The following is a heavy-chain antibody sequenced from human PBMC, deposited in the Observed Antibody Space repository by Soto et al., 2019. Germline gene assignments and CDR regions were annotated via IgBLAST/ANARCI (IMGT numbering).Heavy chain of an antibody. CDR1: GGSISSYY. CDR3: ARSQYCGGDCYSGSWDYYYYYGMDV. CDR2: IYYSGST. J-gene: IGHJ6*02. V-gene: IGHV4-59*12. Sequence: SETLSLTCTVSGGSISSYYWSWIRQPPGKGLEWIGYIYYSGSTNYNPSLKSRVTISVDKSKNQFSLKLSSVTAADTAVYYCARSQYCGGDCYSGSWDYYYYYGMDVWGQGTTVTVSS. D-gene: IGHD2-21*02.